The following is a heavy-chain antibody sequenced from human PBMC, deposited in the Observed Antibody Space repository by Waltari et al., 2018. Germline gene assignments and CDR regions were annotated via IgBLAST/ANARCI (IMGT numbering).Heavy chain of an antibody. Sequence: EVQLVESGGGLVQPGRSLRLSCTASGFTFGAYAMSWVRKAPGKGLGWVGFIRSKAYGGTTEYAASVKGRFTISRDDSKSIAYLQMNSLKTEDTAVYYCTRVAPVDALTRNYDFWSGHRGAYYFDYWGQGTLVTVSS. CDR3: TRVAPVDALTRNYDFWSGHRGAYYFDY. CDR2: IRSKAYGGTT. D-gene: IGHD3-3*01. V-gene: IGHV3-49*04. CDR1: GFTFGAYA. J-gene: IGHJ4*02.